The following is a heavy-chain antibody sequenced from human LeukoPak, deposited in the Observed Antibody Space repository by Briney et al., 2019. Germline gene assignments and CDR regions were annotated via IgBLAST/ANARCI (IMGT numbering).Heavy chain of an antibody. CDR3: ARVERLRLGELSAPWATDA. V-gene: IGHV3-48*03. D-gene: IGHD3-16*02. Sequence: GGSLRLSCAASGFTFSSYEMQWVRQAPGKGLEWVSYSSQSGTTSYFADSVKGRFVISRDNAKNSLYMQMNSLRAEDTAVYYCARVERLRLGELSAPWATDAWGQGTTVTVSS. CDR2: SSQSGTTS. CDR1: GFTFSSYE. J-gene: IGHJ6*02.